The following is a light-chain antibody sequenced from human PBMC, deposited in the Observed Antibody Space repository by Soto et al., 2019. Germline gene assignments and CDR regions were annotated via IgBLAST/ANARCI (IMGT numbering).Light chain of an antibody. V-gene: IGLV2-14*01. Sequence: QSALTQPASVSGSPGQSFTISCTGTNNDVGGHMYVSWYQHQAGEVPKLIIYETDARPSGVSHRFSGSKSGNTASLTISGLQAEDEATYYCSAYRRGIIVFGGGTKVTVL. J-gene: IGLJ2*01. CDR1: NNDVGGHMY. CDR2: ETD. CDR3: SAYRRGIIV.